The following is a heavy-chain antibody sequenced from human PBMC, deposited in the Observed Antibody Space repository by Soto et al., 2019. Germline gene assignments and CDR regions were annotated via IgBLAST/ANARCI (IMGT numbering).Heavy chain of an antibody. J-gene: IGHJ4*02. CDR2: ISLSSTII. CDR1: GFTFSQYS. Sequence: QPVGSLRLSCAASGFTFSQYSMNWVRQAPGKGLDWLSYISLSSTIIYYADSVKGRFTISRDNAKNSLYLQMNSLRDEDSAVYFCARGVGTLDYWGQGTLVTVSS. V-gene: IGHV3-48*02. CDR3: ARGVGTLDY.